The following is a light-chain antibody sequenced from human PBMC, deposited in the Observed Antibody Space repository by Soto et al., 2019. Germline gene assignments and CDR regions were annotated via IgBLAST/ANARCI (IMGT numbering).Light chain of an antibody. CDR2: AAS. CDR3: QQNYSYPIT. V-gene: IGKV1-39*01. J-gene: IGKJ5*01. CDR1: QYIRTH. Sequence: DIQMTQSPSSLSSSIGYIFTITCRASQYIRTHLSWYHKKPGKAPKLLIYAASSLQSGVPSRLSGSAYGTDLTITVSSLKNEDFATYYCQQNYSYPITFGHGTRLEIK.